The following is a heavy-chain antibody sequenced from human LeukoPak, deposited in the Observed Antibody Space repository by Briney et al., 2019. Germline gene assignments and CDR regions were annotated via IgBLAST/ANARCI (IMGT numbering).Heavy chain of an antibody. Sequence: PGESLRISCAASGLTLSNAWMSWVRQAPGEGPEWVGRIKRKTDGETTEYVAPVKGRFTTSRHDSKNTLYLQMNSLKTEDTGVYYCATASSGLFYWGQGTLVTVSS. V-gene: IGHV3-15*01. CDR1: GLTLSNAW. J-gene: IGHJ4*02. D-gene: IGHD3-16*01. CDR2: IKRKTDGETT. CDR3: ATASSGLFY.